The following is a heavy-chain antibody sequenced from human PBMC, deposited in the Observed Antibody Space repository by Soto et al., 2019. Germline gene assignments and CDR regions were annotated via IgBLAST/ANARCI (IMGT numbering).Heavy chain of an antibody. CDR2: IERDDDDK. J-gene: IGHJ6*02. D-gene: IGHD1-20*01. Sequence: SGPTLVNPTETLTLTCTFSGFSLTSPGMCVSWVRQSPGKALEWLALIERDDDDKYYSTSLKTRLTISKDTRKDQVVLTMANMEPADTATYYCARSIRGPRRFNGMDVWGQGTTVTVS. CDR3: ARSIRGPRRFNGMDV. CDR1: GFSLTSPGMC. V-gene: IGHV2-70*13.